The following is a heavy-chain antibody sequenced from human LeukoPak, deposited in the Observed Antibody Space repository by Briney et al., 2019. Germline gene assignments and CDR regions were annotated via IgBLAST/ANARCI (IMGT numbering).Heavy chain of an antibody. CDR3: AKWAIIPHNWFDP. Sequence: GGSLRLSCAASGFTFSNHAMIWVRQAPGKGLQWVSGISDSGGATYYGDSVKGRFTISRDNPKNTMYLQMNSLRAEDTAVCYCAKWAIIPHNWFDPWGQGTLVIVSS. J-gene: IGHJ5*02. D-gene: IGHD2-21*01. CDR2: ISDSGGAT. V-gene: IGHV3-23*01. CDR1: GFTFSNHA.